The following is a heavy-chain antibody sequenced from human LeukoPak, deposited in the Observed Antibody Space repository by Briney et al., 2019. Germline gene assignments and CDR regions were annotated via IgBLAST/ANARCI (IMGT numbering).Heavy chain of an antibody. Sequence: GGSLRLSCAASGFTFSSYSMNWVRQAPGKGLEWVAFIRYDGSNKYYADSVKGRFTISRDNSKNTLYLQMNSLRAEDTAVYYCARANTARDYFDYWGQGTLVTVSS. D-gene: IGHD5-18*01. CDR2: IRYDGSNK. J-gene: IGHJ4*02. CDR1: GFTFSSYS. CDR3: ARANTARDYFDY. V-gene: IGHV3-30*02.